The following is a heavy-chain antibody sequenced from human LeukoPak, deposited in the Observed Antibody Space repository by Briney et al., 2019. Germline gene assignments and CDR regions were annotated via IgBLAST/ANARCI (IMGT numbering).Heavy chain of an antibody. CDR1: GGSISSSSYY. D-gene: IGHD3-10*01. CDR2: IYYSGST. V-gene: IGHV4-39*01. Sequence: SETLSLTCTVSGGSISSSSYYWGWIRQPPGKGLEWIGSIYYSGSTYYNPSLKSRVTISVDTSKNQFSLKLSSVTAADTAVYYCARAGPSEDWGQGTLVTVSS. J-gene: IGHJ4*02. CDR3: ARAGPSED.